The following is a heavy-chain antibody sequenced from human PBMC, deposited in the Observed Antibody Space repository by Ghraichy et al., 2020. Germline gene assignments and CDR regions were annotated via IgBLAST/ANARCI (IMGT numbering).Heavy chain of an antibody. CDR2: INNDGSSA. CDR3: ARGGSYSPGATWYYGLDV. V-gene: IGHV3-74*01. D-gene: IGHD1-26*01. CDR1: GFSFSGYW. J-gene: IGHJ6*02. Sequence: GGSLRLSCAASGFSFSGYWMHWVRQAPGKGLVWLSRINNDGSSATYADSVKGRFTISRDSAKNTLYLQMNSLRADDTAVYYCARGGSYSPGATWYYGLDVWGQGTTVTVSS.